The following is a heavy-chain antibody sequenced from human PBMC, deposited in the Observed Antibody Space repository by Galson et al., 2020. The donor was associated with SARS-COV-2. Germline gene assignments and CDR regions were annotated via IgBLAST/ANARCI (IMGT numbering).Heavy chain of an antibody. CDR3: ATLITGTTGYYYGMDV. V-gene: IGHV3-9*01. J-gene: IGHJ6*02. Sequence: GGSLRLSCAASGFTFDDYAMHWVRQAPGKGLEWVSGLSWNSGSIGYADSVKGRFTISRDNAKNSLYLQMNSLRAEDTALYYCATLITGTTGYYYGMDVWGQGTTVTVSS. CDR2: LSWNSGSI. CDR1: GFTFDDYA. D-gene: IGHD1-7*01.